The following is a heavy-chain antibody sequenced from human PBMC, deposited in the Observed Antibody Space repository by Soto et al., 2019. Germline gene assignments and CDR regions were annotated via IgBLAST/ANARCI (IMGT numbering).Heavy chain of an antibody. V-gene: IGHV1-46*01. D-gene: IGHD3-10*01. CDR2: INPSGGFT. J-gene: IGHJ4*02. CDR1: GYTFTSHY. Sequence: QVQVVQSGAEVKKPGASVKISCQASGYTFTSHYFHWVRQAPGQGLEWMGTINPSGGFTNYAQKFQGRVTMTSDTSTSTVYLAVSRLRSDDTAVYFCARGADYMVRGVVIHGLLDYWGQGTLVTVSS. CDR3: ARGADYMVRGVVIHGLLDY.